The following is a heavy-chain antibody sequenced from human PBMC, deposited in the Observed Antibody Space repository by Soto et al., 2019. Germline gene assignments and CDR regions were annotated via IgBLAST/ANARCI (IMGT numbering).Heavy chain of an antibody. CDR3: AREEHGIAVASDY. Sequence: VQLVESGGGLVQPGGSLRLSCAASGFTFSSYSMNWVRQAPGKGLEWVSYISSSSSTIYYADSVKGRFTISRDNAKNSLYLQMNSLRAEDTAVYYCAREEHGIAVASDYWGQGTLVTVSS. V-gene: IGHV3-48*01. CDR1: GFTFSSYS. D-gene: IGHD6-19*01. CDR2: ISSSSSTI. J-gene: IGHJ4*02.